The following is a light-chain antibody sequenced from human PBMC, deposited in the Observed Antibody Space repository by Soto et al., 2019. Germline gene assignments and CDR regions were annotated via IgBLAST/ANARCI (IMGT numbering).Light chain of an antibody. J-gene: IGKJ1*01. Sequence: EIVLTQSQATLSLSPGERATLSCRASQSVSSYLAWYQQKPGQAPRLLIYDASNRATGIPARFSGSGPGTDFTLTISSLEPEDFAVYYCQQRSNWPPWTFGQGTKVEI. V-gene: IGKV3-11*01. CDR1: QSVSSY. CDR2: DAS. CDR3: QQRSNWPPWT.